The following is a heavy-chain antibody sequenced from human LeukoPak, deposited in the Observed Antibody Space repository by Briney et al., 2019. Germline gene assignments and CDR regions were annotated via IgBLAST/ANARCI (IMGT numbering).Heavy chain of an antibody. CDR2: IYYSGST. Sequence: SETLSLTCTVSGGSISSSSYSWGWIRQPPGKGLEWIGSIYYSGSTYYNPSLKSRVTISVDTSKNQFSLKLSSVTAADTAVYYCARHRMYYYDSSGRGVADAFDIWGQGTMVTVSS. J-gene: IGHJ3*02. CDR3: ARHRMYYYDSSGRGVADAFDI. D-gene: IGHD3-22*01. V-gene: IGHV4-39*01. CDR1: GGSISSSSYS.